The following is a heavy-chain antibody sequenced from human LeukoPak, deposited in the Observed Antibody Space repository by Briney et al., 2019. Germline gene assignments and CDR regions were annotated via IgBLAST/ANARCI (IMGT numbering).Heavy chain of an antibody. CDR3: ASEGAHYYYYGMDV. V-gene: IGHV3-53*04. CDR2: IYSGGST. D-gene: IGHD3-16*01. Sequence: PGGSLRLSCAASGFTFSSYSMNWVRQAPGKGLEWVSVIYSGGSTYYADSVKGRFTISRHNSKNTLYLQMNSLRAEDTAVYYCASEGAHYYYYGMDVWGQGTTVTVSS. CDR1: GFTFSSYS. J-gene: IGHJ6*02.